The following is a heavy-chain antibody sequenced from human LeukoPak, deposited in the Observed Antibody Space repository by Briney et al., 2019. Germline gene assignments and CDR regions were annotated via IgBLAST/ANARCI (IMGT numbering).Heavy chain of an antibody. V-gene: IGHV3-30*02. CDR1: GFTFSSYG. J-gene: IGHJ4*02. CDR3: ARAYYDSSGYHYFDY. D-gene: IGHD3-22*01. CDR2: IRYDGNNK. Sequence: GGSLRLSCAASGFTFSSYGMHWVRQAPGKGLEWVAFIRYDGNNKYYADSVKGRFTISRDNSKNTLYLQMNSLRAEDTSVYYCARAYYDSSGYHYFDYWGQGTLVTVSS.